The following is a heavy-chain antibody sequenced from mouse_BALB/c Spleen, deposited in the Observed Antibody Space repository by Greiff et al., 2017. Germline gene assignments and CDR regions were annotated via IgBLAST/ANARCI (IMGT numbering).Heavy chain of an antibody. J-gene: IGHJ3*01. CDR2: IWGDGST. V-gene: IGHV2-6-7*01. D-gene: IGHD1-1*01. CDR1: GFSLTGYG. Sequence: VQLVESGPGLVAPSQSLSITCTVSGFSLTGYGVNWVRQPPGKGLEWLGMIWGDGSTDYNSALISRLSISKDNSTSQSVLKMISLQTDDTARYCCARGYGSSSFAYWGQGTLVTVSA. CDR3: ARGYGSSSFAY.